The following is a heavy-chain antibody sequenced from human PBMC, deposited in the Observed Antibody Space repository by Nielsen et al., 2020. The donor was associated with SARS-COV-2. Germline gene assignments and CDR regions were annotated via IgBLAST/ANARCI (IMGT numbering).Heavy chain of an antibody. CDR1: GYTFTSYA. CDR2: INAGNGNT. CDR3: ASAVADEDAYFDY. Sequence: ASVKVSCKASGYTFTSYAMHWVRQAPVQRLEWMGWINAGNGNTKYSQKFQGRVTITRDTSASTAYMELSSLRSEDTAVYYCASAVADEDAYFDYWGQGTLVTVSS. V-gene: IGHV1-3*01. D-gene: IGHD6-19*01. J-gene: IGHJ4*02.